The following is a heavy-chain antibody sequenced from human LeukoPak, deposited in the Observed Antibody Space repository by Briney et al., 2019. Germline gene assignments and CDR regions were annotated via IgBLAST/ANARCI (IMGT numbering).Heavy chain of an antibody. Sequence: GGSLRLSCAASGFTFSSYSMNWVRQAPGKGLEWVSSISSSSYIYYADSVKGRFTISRDNAKNSLYLQMNSLRAEDTAVYYCAKVGLGGSMRDWGQGTLVTVSS. J-gene: IGHJ4*02. CDR3: AKVGLGGSMRD. CDR1: GFTFSSYS. D-gene: IGHD2-15*01. V-gene: IGHV3-21*01. CDR2: ISSSSYI.